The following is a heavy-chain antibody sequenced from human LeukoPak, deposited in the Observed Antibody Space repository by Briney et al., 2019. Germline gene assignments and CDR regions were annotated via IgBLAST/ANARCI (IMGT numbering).Heavy chain of an antibody. CDR3: ASSNPGIAVAGRGLQYFDY. D-gene: IGHD6-19*01. CDR1: GDSIRSRSYY. V-gene: IGHV4-61*02. CDR2: IYTSGST. Sequence: TSETLSLTCSVSGDSIRSRSYYWSWIRQPAGKGLEWIGRIYTSGSTNYNPSLKSRVTMSVDTSKNQFSLKLSSVTAADTAVYYCASSNPGIAVAGRGLQYFDYWGQGTLVTVSS. J-gene: IGHJ4*02.